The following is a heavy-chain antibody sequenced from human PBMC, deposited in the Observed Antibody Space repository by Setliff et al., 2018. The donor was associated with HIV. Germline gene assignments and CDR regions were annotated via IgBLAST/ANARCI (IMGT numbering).Heavy chain of an antibody. V-gene: IGHV4-38-2*02. CDR2: IYHDGST. D-gene: IGHD4-17*01. Sequence: PSETLSLTCDVSGFSITSGYYWGWIRQPPGKGLNWIGNIYHDGSTFFSPSLRRRVSMSVDTSKNHFSLKMTSVTAADTAVYYCARELYDYGDFHDAFDIWGQGTMVTVSS. CDR1: GFSITSGYY. CDR3: ARELYDYGDFHDAFDI. J-gene: IGHJ3*02.